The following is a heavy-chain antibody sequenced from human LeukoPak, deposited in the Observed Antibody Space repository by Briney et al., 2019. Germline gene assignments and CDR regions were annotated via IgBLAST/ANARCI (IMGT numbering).Heavy chain of an antibody. CDR2: IGTKGDT. Sequence: GGSLRLSCAASGLSFSSYDMHWVRQATGKGLEWVSAIGTKGDTYYSDSVRGRFTISRENGKNSLYLQMNSLRAGDTAVYYCARVAKERVGGVYYFDYWGQGTLVTVSS. D-gene: IGHD1-1*01. J-gene: IGHJ4*02. CDR3: ARVAKERVGGVYYFDY. CDR1: GLSFSSYD. V-gene: IGHV3-13*01.